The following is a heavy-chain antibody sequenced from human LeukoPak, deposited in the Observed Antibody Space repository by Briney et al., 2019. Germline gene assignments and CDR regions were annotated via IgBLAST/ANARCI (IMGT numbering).Heavy chain of an antibody. V-gene: IGHV3-7*04. CDR3: ARVRFLEWSSLYNWYDP. J-gene: IGHJ5*02. CDR2: IKQDGSEK. Sequence: GGSLRLSCAASGFTFSSYWMSWVRQAPGKGLEWVANIKQDGSEKYYVDSVKGRFTISRDNAKNSLYLQMNSLRAEDTAVYYCARVRFLEWSSLYNWYDPWGQGTLVTVSS. D-gene: IGHD3-3*01. CDR1: GFTFSSYW.